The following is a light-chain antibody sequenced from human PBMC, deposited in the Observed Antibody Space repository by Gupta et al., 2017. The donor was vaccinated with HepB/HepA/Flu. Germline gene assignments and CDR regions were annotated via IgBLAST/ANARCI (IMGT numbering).Light chain of an antibody. V-gene: IGKV1-5*03. CDR3: QQYNSYPCN. Sequence: DIQMTHPPSTLSASVGDRVTITCRASQSISTWLAWYQQKPGKAPNLLIYKASSLESGVPSRFSGSGSGTEFTLTISSLQPDDFATYYCQQYNSYPCNFGQGTKLEIK. J-gene: IGKJ2*02. CDR1: QSISTW. CDR2: KAS.